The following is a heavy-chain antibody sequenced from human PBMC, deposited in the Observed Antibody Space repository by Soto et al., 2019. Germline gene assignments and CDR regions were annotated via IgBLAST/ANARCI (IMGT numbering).Heavy chain of an antibody. V-gene: IGHV3-66*01. CDR2: LYTDDTA. CDR1: GFSVSGMY. Sequence: EVQLVESGGDLVQPGGSLRLSCAVSGFSVSGMYMTWVRQVPGKGLEWISLLYTDDTAYYADSVKGRFTISKDSSKDTPVLQMNGLRAEDTAVYYCARVDTSYTDGDHWGQGTLVTVSS. J-gene: IGHJ4*02. CDR3: ARVDTSYTDGDH. D-gene: IGHD5-18*01.